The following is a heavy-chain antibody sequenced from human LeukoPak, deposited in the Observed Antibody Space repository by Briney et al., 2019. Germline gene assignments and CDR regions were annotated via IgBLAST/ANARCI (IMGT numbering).Heavy chain of an antibody. CDR1: GYSFTSYW. J-gene: IGHJ6*02. CDR2: IYPGDSDT. Sequence: GESLKISCKGSGYSFTSYWIGWVRQMPGKGLEWMGIIYPGDSDTRYSPSFQGQVTISADKSISTAYLQWSSLKASDTAMYYCARQDNWNLGGCYGMDVWGQGTTVTVSS. D-gene: IGHD1-20*01. CDR3: ARQDNWNLGGCYGMDV. V-gene: IGHV5-51*01.